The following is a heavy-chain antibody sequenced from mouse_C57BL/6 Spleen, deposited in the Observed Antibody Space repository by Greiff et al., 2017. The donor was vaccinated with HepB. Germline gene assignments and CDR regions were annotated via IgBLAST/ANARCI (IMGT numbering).Heavy chain of an antibody. J-gene: IGHJ4*01. CDR3: ARHEEGDYDYSYYAMDY. V-gene: IGHV1-62-2*01. CDR2: FYPGSGSI. D-gene: IGHD2-4*01. Sequence: QVQLQQSGAELVKPGASVKLSCKASGYTFTEYTIHWVKQRSGQGLEWIGWFYPGSGSIKYNEKFKDKATLTADKSSSTVYMELSRLTSEDSAVYFCARHEEGDYDYSYYAMDYWGQGTSVTVSS. CDR1: GYTFTEYT.